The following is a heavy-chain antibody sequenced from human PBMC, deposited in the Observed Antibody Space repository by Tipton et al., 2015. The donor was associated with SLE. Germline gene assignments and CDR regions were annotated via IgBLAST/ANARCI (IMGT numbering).Heavy chain of an antibody. CDR1: GFTFSSYS. J-gene: IGHJ3*02. V-gene: IGHV3-21*01. CDR3: ARDSFLHDYTNYAAFDI. D-gene: IGHD4-11*01. Sequence: SLRLSCAASGFTFSSYSMNWVRQAPGKGLEWVSSISSSSSYIYYADSVKGRFTISRDNAKNSLYLQMNSLRAEDTAVYYCARDSFLHDYTNYAAFDIWGQGTMVTVSS. CDR2: ISSSSSYI.